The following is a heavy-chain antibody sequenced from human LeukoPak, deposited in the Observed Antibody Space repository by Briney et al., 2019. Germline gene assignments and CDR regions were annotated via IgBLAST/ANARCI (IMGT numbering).Heavy chain of an antibody. D-gene: IGHD1-14*01. Sequence: GASVKVSCKASGYTFTGYYMHWVRQAPGQGLEWMGWINPNSGGTNYAQKSQGRVTMTRDTSISTAYMELSRLRSDDTAVYYCASAEYVDYYYYGMDVWGQGTTVTVSS. V-gene: IGHV1-2*02. CDR1: GYTFTGYY. J-gene: IGHJ6*02. CDR3: ASAEYVDYYYYGMDV. CDR2: INPNSGGT.